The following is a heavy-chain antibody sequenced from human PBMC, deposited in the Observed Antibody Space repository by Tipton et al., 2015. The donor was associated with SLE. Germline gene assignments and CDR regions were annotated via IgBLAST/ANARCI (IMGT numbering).Heavy chain of an antibody. Sequence: TLSLTCTVSGDSVSSESSYWNWIRQPAGKGLEWIGRIYSSGTTYYNPSLKSRLTISADRSNNQFSLKLNSVTAADTAVYYCARGVFSSSGSFDLWGQGAPVTVSS. CDR3: ARGVFSSSGSFDL. CDR1: GDSVSSESSY. D-gene: IGHD3-10*01. CDR2: IYSSGTT. J-gene: IGHJ4*02. V-gene: IGHV4-61*02.